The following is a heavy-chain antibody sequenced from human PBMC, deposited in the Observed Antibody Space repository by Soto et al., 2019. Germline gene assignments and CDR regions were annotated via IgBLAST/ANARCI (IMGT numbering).Heavy chain of an antibody. V-gene: IGHV4-59*01. CDR3: AMGWGVGATTHIFDY. Sequence: SETLSLTCTVSGDSISAYSWSWVRQPPGKGLEWIGNIHYNGNTKYNPSLKSRVSMSVDTSKNQFSLKLSSVTAADTAVYYCAMGWGVGATTHIFDYWGQGTLVTVSS. CDR2: IHYNGNT. CDR1: GDSISAYS. D-gene: IGHD1-26*01. J-gene: IGHJ4*02.